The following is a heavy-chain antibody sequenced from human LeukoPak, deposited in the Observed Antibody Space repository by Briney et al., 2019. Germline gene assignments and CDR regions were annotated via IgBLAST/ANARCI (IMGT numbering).Heavy chain of an antibody. CDR1: GFTFSSYV. V-gene: IGHV3-30*04. Sequence: GGSLRLSCEASGFTFSSYVMHWVRQAPGKGLEWVALISYDGIKKSYADSVKGRFTISRENSKNTLYVQMNGLRAEDTAVYYCARVGYTYGFLGAFDIWGQGTMVTVSS. CDR2: ISYDGIKK. CDR3: ARVGYTYGFLGAFDI. D-gene: IGHD3/OR15-3a*01. J-gene: IGHJ3*02.